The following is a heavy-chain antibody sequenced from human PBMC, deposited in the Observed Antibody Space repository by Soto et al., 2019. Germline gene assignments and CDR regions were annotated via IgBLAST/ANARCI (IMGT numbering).Heavy chain of an antibody. J-gene: IGHJ4*02. V-gene: IGHV1-69*06. CDR3: ARSEQLVRELDY. CDR2: IIPIFGTA. CDR1: GGTFSSYA. Sequence: SVKVSCKASGGTFSSYAISWVRQAPGQGLEWMGGIIPIFGTANYAQKFQGRVTITADKSTSTAYMELSSLRSEDTAVYYCARSEQLVRELDYWGQGTLVTVS. D-gene: IGHD6-6*01.